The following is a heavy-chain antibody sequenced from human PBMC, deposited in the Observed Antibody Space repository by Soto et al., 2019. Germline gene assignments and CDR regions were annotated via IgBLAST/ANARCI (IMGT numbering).Heavy chain of an antibody. D-gene: IGHD2-2*02. Sequence: QVQLVQSGAEVKKPGSSVKVSCKASGGTFSSYAISWVRQAPGQGLEWMGGIIPIFGTANCAQKFQGRVTITADESTSTAYMELSSLRSEDTAVYYCARVSGAVPAAIGYWFDPWGQGTLVTVSS. CDR1: GGTFSSYA. CDR2: IIPIFGTA. J-gene: IGHJ5*02. V-gene: IGHV1-69*01. CDR3: ARVSGAVPAAIGYWFDP.